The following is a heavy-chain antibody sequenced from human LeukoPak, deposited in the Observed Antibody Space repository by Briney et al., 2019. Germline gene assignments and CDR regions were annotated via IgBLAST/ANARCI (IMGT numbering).Heavy chain of an antibody. CDR2: IDPRDSYT. Sequence: GESLMISCEGSGYSFTNYWISWVRQMPGKGLEWMGRIDPRDSYTKYSPSFEGHVTISVDKSISTAFLQWNSLKASDSAMYYCATGASKVTTDFANYWGQGTQVAVSS. CDR3: ATGASKVTTDFANY. V-gene: IGHV5-10-1*01. CDR1: GYSFTNYW. J-gene: IGHJ4*02. D-gene: IGHD4-17*01.